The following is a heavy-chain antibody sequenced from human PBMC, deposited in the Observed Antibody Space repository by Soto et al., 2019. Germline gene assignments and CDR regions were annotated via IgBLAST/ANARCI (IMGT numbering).Heavy chain of an antibody. J-gene: IGHJ6*02. D-gene: IGHD2-8*02. CDR1: GFTFSSYG. CDR3: ARDKYWQPPYYYYGMDV. Sequence: GGSLRLSCAASGFTFSSYGMHWVRQAPGKGLEWVAVIWYDGSNKYYADSVKGRFTISRDNSKNTLYLQMNSLRAEDTAVYYCARDKYWQPPYYYYGMDVWGQGTTVTVSS. V-gene: IGHV3-33*01. CDR2: IWYDGSNK.